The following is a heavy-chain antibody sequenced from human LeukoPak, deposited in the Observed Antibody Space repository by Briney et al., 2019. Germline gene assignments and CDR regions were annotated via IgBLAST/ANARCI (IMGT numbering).Heavy chain of an antibody. Sequence: SGGSLRLSCAASGFTFSSYGMHWVRQAPGKGLEWVSAISGSGGSTYYADSEKGRFTISRDNSKNTLYLQMNSLRAEDTAVYYCATEIRYCSSTSCQSYWGQGTLVTVSS. CDR3: ATEIRYCSSTSCQSY. CDR1: GFTFSSYG. CDR2: ISGSGGST. V-gene: IGHV3-23*01. D-gene: IGHD2-2*01. J-gene: IGHJ4*02.